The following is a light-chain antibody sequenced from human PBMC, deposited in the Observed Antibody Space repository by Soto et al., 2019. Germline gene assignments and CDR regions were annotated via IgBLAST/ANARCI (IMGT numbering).Light chain of an antibody. J-gene: IGKJ1*01. CDR1: QSVSSIY. V-gene: IGKV3-20*01. CDR3: EQYGSSPRT. CDR2: GVS. Sequence: EIVLAQSPVTLSFSPGERATPSCRASQSVSSIYFAWYQQKRGQAPRLLIYGVSSRATGIPDRFSGSGSGTDFTLTISRLEPEDSAVYYCEQYGSSPRTFGQGTKVDIK.